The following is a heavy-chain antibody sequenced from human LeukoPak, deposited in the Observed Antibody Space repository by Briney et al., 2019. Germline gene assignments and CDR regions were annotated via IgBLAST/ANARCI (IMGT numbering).Heavy chain of an antibody. D-gene: IGHD3-16*01. CDR2: INHTGNVN. CDR3: ARGGGLDV. V-gene: IGHV3-7*03. Sequence: GGALRVSCAAPRFTFSRDWINCGRQAPGKGLQWVARINHTGNVNYYVDSVKDRFTISRDNAKNSLYLQMSNLRAEDTAVYFCARGGGLDVWGQGDTVTVSS. J-gene: IGHJ6*02. CDR1: RFTFSRDW.